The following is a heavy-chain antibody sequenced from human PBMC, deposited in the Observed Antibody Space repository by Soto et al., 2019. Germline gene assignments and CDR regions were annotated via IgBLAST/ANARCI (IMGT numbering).Heavy chain of an antibody. V-gene: IGHV3-15*01. D-gene: IGHD2-8*01. CDR2: IKSKIDGGTT. CDR3: TTGLMPDLGYCTNGVCSQFDY. Sequence: GGSLRLSCAASGFTFSNAWMSWVRQAPGKGLEGVGRIKSKIDGGTTDYAAPVKGRFTISRDDSKNTLYLQMNSLKTEDTAVYYCTTGLMPDLGYCTNGVCSQFDYWGQGTLVTVSS. CDR1: GFTFSNAW. J-gene: IGHJ4*02.